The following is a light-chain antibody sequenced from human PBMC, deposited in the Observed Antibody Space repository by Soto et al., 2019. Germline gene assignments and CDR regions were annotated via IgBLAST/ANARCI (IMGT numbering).Light chain of an antibody. V-gene: IGKV2-28*01. Sequence: IVITQSPLSLPVTPGEPASISCSSSQSLLYSNGYNYLDWYLQRPGQSPQLLIYLASNRAPGVPDRFSGSGSGTDFTLKISRVEAEDVGVYYCMQGLQDLTFGQGTRMEIK. CDR2: LAS. CDR3: MQGLQDLT. CDR1: QSLLYSNGYNY. J-gene: IGKJ5*01.